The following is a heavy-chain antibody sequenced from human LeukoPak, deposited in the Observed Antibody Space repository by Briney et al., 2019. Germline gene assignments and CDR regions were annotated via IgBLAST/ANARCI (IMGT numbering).Heavy chain of an antibody. D-gene: IGHD3-22*01. CDR2: IIPIFGTA. CDR1: GGTFSSYA. V-gene: IGHV1-69*05. J-gene: IGHJ4*02. CDR3: ASVGSGYYPYYFDY. Sequence: GASVKVSCKASGGTFSSYAISWVRQAPGQGLEWMGGIIPIFGTANYAQKFQGRVTITTDESTSTAYMELSSLRSEDTAVYYCASVGSGYYPYYFDYWGQGTLVTLSS.